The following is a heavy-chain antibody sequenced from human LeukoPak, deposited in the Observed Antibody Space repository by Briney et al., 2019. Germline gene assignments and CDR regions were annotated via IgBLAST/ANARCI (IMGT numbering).Heavy chain of an antibody. D-gene: IGHD1-26*01. CDR3: AIARSYSGSYFILYFDY. Sequence: ASVKVSCKASGGTFSSYAIRWVRQAPGQGLEWMGGIIPILGTANYAQKFQGRVTITADESTSTAYMELSSLRSEDTAVYYCAIARSYSGSYFILYFDYWGQGTLVTVSS. J-gene: IGHJ4*02. CDR2: IIPILGTA. CDR1: GGTFSSYA. V-gene: IGHV1-69*13.